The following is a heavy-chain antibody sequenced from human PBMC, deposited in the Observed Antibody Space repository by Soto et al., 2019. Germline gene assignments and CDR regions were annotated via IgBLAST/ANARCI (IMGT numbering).Heavy chain of an antibody. CDR2: ISAYNGNI. CDR1: GYTFTSYG. D-gene: IGHD2-21*02. J-gene: IGHJ4*02. Sequence: QVQLVQSGAEVKKPGASVKVSCKASGYTFTSYGISWVRQAPGQGLEWMGWISAYNGNINYAQKLQGRVTMTTDTSTSTDYMELRSLRSDDTAVYYCARVGHIVVVTAMPRDYWGQGTLVTVSS. V-gene: IGHV1-18*04. CDR3: ARVGHIVVVTAMPRDY.